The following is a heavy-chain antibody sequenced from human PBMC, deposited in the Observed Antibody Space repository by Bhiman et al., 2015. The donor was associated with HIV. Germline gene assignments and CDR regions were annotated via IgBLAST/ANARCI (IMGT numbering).Heavy chain of an antibody. J-gene: IGHJ5*02. CDR1: GFTVSSSY. CDR3: AKGPHTLQGDWFDP. Sequence: EVQLVESGGGLVQPGGSLRLSCAASGFTVSSSYMNWVRQAPGKGLEWVSIIYSGGGTYYADSVKGRFTISRDNSKNTVYLQMNNLRTEDTAVYYCAKGPHTLQGDWFDPWGQGTLVTVSS. D-gene: IGHD2-2*02. V-gene: IGHV3-66*02. CDR2: IYSGGGT.